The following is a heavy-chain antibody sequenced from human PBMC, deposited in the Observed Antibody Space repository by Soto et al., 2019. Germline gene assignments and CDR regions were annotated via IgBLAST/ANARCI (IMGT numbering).Heavy chain of an antibody. J-gene: IGHJ5*02. Sequence: SETLSLTCTVSGGSISSYYWSWIRQPPGKGLEWIGYIYYGSTYYNPSLKSRITISVDTSKNQFSLRLSSVTAADTAVYYCARENWGNSNWFDPWGQGTLVTVSS. CDR3: ARENWGNSNWFDP. CDR2: IYYGST. CDR1: GGSISSYY. V-gene: IGHV4-59*01. D-gene: IGHD3-16*01.